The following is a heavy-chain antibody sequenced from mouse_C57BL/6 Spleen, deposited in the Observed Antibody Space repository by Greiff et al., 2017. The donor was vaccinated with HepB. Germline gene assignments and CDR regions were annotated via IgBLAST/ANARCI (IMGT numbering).Heavy chain of an antibody. CDR3: ARPAYYSNQYYFDY. V-gene: IGHV5-17*01. D-gene: IGHD2-5*01. CDR2: ISSGSSTI. Sequence: EVKLQESGGGLVKPGGSLKLSCAASGFTFSDYGMHWVRQAPEKGLEWVAYISSGSSTIYYADTVKVRFTIPRDNAKNTLFLQRTSLRSEDTAMYYCARPAYYSNQYYFDYWGQGTTLTVSS. J-gene: IGHJ2*01. CDR1: GFTFSDYG.